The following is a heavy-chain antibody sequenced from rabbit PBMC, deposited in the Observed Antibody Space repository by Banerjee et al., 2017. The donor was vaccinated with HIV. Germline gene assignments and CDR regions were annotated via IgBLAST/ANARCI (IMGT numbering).Heavy chain of an antibody. J-gene: IGHJ4*01. CDR3: ARSYPDYGDAMGNL. D-gene: IGHD2-1*01. Sequence: QEQLEESGGDLVKPEGSLTLTCTASGFSFSNKYVMCWVRQAPGKGLEWIACINTGSGNTYYASWAKGRFTISETSSATVTLQMTSLTAADTATYFCARSYPDYGDAMGNLWGQGTLVTVS. V-gene: IGHV1S45*01. CDR2: INTGSGNT. CDR1: GFSFSNKYV.